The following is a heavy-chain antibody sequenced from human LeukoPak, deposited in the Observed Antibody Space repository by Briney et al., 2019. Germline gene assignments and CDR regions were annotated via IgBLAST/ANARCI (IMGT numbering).Heavy chain of an antibody. D-gene: IGHD2-2*02. J-gene: IGHJ4*02. CDR2: ISGSGGST. V-gene: IGHV3-23*01. CDR3: AKEGICSSTSCYTPNPY. CDR1: GFTFSSYA. Sequence: GGSLRLSCAASGFTFSSYAMSWVRQAPGKGLEWVSAISGSGGSTYYADSVKGRFTISRDNSKNTLYLRMNSLRAEDTAVYYCAKEGICSSTSCYTPNPYWGQGTLVTVSS.